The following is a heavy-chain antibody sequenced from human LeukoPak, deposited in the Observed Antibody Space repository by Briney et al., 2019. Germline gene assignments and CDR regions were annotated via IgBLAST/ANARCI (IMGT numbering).Heavy chain of an antibody. Sequence: GGSLRLSCAASGFTFDDYAMHWVRQAPGKGLEWVSLISGDGGSTYYADSVKGRFTISRGNSKNSLYLQMNSLRTEDTALYYCAKDIRPYYVILIYYYYGMDVWGQGTTVTVSS. D-gene: IGHD3-9*01. CDR3: AKDIRPYYVILIYYYYGMDV. CDR1: GFTFDDYA. CDR2: ISGDGGST. J-gene: IGHJ6*02. V-gene: IGHV3-43*02.